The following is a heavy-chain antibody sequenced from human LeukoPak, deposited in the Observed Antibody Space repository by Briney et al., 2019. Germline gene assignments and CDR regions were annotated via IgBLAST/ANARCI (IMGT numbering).Heavy chain of an antibody. CDR2: INAYNGDT. CDR3: ARDGSGVWFDY. J-gene: IGHJ4*02. V-gene: IGHV1-18*01. D-gene: IGHD3-10*01. CDR1: NYTFTSYG. Sequence: ASVKVSCKASNYTFTSYGISWVRQAPGQGLEWMAWINAYNGDTNYAQKFQGRVTLTTETSTSTAYMELGSLRSDDTAVYFCARDGSGVWFDYWGQGTLVTVSS.